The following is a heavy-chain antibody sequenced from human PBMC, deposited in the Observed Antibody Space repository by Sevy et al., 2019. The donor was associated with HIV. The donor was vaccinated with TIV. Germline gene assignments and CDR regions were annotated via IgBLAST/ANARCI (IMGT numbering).Heavy chain of an antibody. CDR2: INHSGST. CDR1: GGSFSGYY. CDR3: ARVDYYGSGSYNWFDP. Sequence: SETLSLTCAVYGGSFSGYYWSWIRQPPGKGLEWIGEINHSGSTNYNPSHKSQVTISVDTSKNQFSLKLSSVTAADTAVYYCARVDYYGSGSYNWFDPWGQGTLVTVSS. J-gene: IGHJ5*02. V-gene: IGHV4-34*01. D-gene: IGHD3-10*01.